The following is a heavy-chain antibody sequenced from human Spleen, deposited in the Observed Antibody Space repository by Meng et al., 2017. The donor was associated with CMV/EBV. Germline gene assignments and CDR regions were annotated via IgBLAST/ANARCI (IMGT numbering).Heavy chain of an antibody. D-gene: IGHD7-27*01. V-gene: IGHV1-2*02. CDR1: GYTFTSHY. J-gene: IGHJ4*02. CDR2: IHPHRGDT. Sequence: ASVKVSCKASGYTFTSHYFHWVRQAPGKGLEWMGWIHPHRGDTNYAQQFQGRVTLTRDTSINTGYMELTRLTSDETAVYYCARDNNWGPDYWGQGTLVTVSS. CDR3: ARDNNWGPDY.